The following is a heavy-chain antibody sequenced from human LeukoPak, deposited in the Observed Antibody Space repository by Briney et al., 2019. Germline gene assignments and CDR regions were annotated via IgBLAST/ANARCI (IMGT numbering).Heavy chain of an antibody. CDR1: GYTFTGYY. D-gene: IGHD5-12*01. Sequence: ASVKVSCKASGYTFTGYYMHWVRQAPGQGLEWMGWINPNSGGTNYAQKFQGRVTMTRDTSISTAYMELSRLRSDDTAVYYCARGGGYDHSRALDAFDIWGQGTMVTVSS. J-gene: IGHJ3*02. CDR3: ARGGGYDHSRALDAFDI. V-gene: IGHV1-2*02. CDR2: INPNSGGT.